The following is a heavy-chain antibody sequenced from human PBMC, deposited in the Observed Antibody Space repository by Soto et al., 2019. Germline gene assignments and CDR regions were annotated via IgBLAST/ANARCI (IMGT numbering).Heavy chain of an antibody. V-gene: IGHV4-39*01. J-gene: IGHJ5*02. CDR3: ARFRIQPHHGGGSRNWFDP. D-gene: IGHD5-18*01. CDR2: IYYSGST. CDR1: GGSISSSSYY. Sequence: QLQLQESGPGLVKPSETLSLTCTVSGGSISSSSYYWGWIRQPPGKGLEWIGSIYYSGSTYYNPSLKSRVTISVDTSKNQFSLKLSSVTAADTAVYYCARFRIQPHHGGGSRNWFDPWGQGTLVTVSS.